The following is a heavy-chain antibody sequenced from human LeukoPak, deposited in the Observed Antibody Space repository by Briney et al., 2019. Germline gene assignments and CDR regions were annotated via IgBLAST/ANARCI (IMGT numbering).Heavy chain of an antibody. CDR2: IYYSGST. J-gene: IGHJ6*02. V-gene: IGHV4-30-4*01. CDR1: GGSISSGDYY. D-gene: IGHD6-6*01. Sequence: SETLSLTCTVSGGSISSGDYYWSWIRQPPGKGLEWIGYIYYSGSTYYNPSLKSRVTISVDTSKNQFSLKLSSVTAADTAVYYCASLSSSSDPYYYYGMDVWGQGTTVTVSS. CDR3: ASLSSSSDPYYYYGMDV.